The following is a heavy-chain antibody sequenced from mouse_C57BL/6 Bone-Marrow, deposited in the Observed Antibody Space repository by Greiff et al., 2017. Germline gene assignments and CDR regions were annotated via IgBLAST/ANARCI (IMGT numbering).Heavy chain of an antibody. J-gene: IGHJ2*01. Sequence: VQLQQPGAELVRPGASVKLSCTASGFNIKDDYMHWVKQRPEQGLEWIGWIVPENGDTEYASKFQGKATITADTSSNTAYLQLSSLTSEDTAVYYGTTEFFDYWGQGTTLTVSS. CDR3: TTEFFDY. V-gene: IGHV14-4*01. CDR1: GFNIKDDY. CDR2: IVPENGDT.